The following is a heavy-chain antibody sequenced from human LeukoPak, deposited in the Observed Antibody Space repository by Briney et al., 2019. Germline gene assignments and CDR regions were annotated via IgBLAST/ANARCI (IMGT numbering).Heavy chain of an antibody. D-gene: IGHD3-16*01. J-gene: IGHJ4*02. V-gene: IGHV1-8*03. CDR2: MSPNSGNT. CDR3: ARNFGGLGY. Sequence: ASVKVSCKASGYTFTTYEIYWVRQATGQGLEWVGWMSPNSGNTVYAQKFQGRVTITRNISISTVYLELSSLRSEDTAVYYCARNFGGLGYWGQGTLVTVSS. CDR1: GYTFTTYE.